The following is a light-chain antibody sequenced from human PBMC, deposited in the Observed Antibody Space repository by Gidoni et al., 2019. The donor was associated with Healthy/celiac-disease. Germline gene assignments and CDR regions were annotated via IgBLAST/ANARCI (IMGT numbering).Light chain of an antibody. Sequence: SDELTQPPSVSVSPGQTASITCSGDKLGDKYACWYQQKPGQSPVLVIYQDSKCPAGIPERFSGSNSGNTATLTISGTQAMDEADYYCQAWDSSTAVFGTGTKVTVL. CDR2: QDS. J-gene: IGLJ1*01. V-gene: IGLV3-1*01. CDR3: QAWDSSTAV. CDR1: KLGDKY.